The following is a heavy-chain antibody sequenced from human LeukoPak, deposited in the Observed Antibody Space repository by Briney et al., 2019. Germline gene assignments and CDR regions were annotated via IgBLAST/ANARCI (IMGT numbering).Heavy chain of an antibody. CDR3: ARESGSYFFDY. J-gene: IGHJ4*02. V-gene: IGHV1-69*04. CDR2: IIPILGIA. D-gene: IGHD1-26*01. Sequence: SVKVSCKASGGTFISYAISWVRQAPGQGLEWMGRIIPILGIANYAQKFQGRVTITADKSTSTAYMELSSLRSEDTAVYYCARESGSYFFDYWGQGTLVTVSS. CDR1: GGTFISYA.